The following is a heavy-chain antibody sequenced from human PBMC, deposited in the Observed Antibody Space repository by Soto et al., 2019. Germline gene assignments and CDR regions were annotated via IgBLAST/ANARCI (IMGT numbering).Heavy chain of an antibody. J-gene: IGHJ3*02. CDR3: ARQVASIVVVEAARLDAFDI. Sequence: GESLKISCKGSGYSFTSYWIGWVRQMPGKGLEWMGIIYPGDSDTRYSPSFQGQVTISADKSISTAYLQWSSLKASDTAMYYCARQVASIVVVEAARLDAFDIWGQGTMVTVSS. CDR2: IYPGDSDT. V-gene: IGHV5-51*01. D-gene: IGHD2-15*01. CDR1: GYSFTSYW.